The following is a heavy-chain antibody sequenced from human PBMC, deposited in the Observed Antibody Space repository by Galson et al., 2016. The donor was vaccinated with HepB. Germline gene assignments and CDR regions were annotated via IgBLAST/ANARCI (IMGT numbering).Heavy chain of an antibody. Sequence: SVKVSCKASGYTFTNYYLHWVRQAPGQGLEWMGILNPGDGGTSYAQKFQGRVTVTRDTSTNTVYMELSSLTSEDTAVYYCARDRTSVVLFFDYWGQGTLVTVAS. D-gene: IGHD2-15*01. CDR3: ARDRTSVVLFFDY. CDR2: LNPGDGGT. J-gene: IGHJ4*02. CDR1: GYTFTNYY. V-gene: IGHV1-46*01.